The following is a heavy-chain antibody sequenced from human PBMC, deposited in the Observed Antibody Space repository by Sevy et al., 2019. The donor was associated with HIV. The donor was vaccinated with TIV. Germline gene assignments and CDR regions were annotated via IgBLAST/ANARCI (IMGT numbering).Heavy chain of an antibody. J-gene: IGHJ4*02. CDR3: ARSISWYASFDY. CDR2: IIPMFGTA. CDR1: GRTSRSNA. V-gene: IGHV1-69*13. D-gene: IGHD6-13*01. Sequence: ASVKVSCKSSGRTSRSNAISWVRQAPGQGLEWMGGIIPMFGTANYAQKFQGRVTITADESASTAYMELSSLRSDDTAIYYCARSISWYASFDYWGQGTLVTVSS.